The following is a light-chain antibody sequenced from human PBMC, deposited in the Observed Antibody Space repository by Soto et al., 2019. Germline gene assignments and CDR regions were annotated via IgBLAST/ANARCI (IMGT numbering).Light chain of an antibody. CDR3: SSYTNSVTLV. CDR2: EVS. J-gene: IGLJ2*01. CDR1: SSDVGGYNF. V-gene: IGLV2-14*01. Sequence: QSALTHPASVSGSPVQSITISCTGTSSDVGGYNFGSWYQQHPDKAPKLIMYEVSNRRSGVSDRFSASKSGNTASLTIAGLPPEDGAEYYCSSYTNSVTLVFGGGTKLTVL.